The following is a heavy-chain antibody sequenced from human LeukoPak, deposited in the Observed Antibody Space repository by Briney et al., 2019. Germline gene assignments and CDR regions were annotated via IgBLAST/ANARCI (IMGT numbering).Heavy chain of an antibody. Sequence: SETLSLTCTVSGGPISSYYWSWVRQPPGKGLEWIGYIYYSGSTNYNPSLKSRVTISVDTSKNQFSLKLSSVTAADTAVYYCARRRNWGYFDYWGQGTLVTVSS. J-gene: IGHJ4*02. CDR3: ARRRNWGYFDY. D-gene: IGHD7-27*01. CDR2: IYYSGST. CDR1: GGPISSYY. V-gene: IGHV4-59*08.